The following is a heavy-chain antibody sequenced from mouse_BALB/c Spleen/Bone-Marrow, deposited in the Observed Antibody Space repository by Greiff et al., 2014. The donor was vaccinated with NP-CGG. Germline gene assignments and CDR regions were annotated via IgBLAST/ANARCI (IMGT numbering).Heavy chain of an antibody. Sequence: DVQLQESGPELAKPGASVKISCKASGYSFTGYFMNWVMQSHGKSLEWIGRINPYNGDTFYNQKFKDKATLTIDKSSSTAHMELRSLASEDSAVYYCARIYDYDRGAWFAYWGQGTLVTVSA. CDR2: INPYNGDT. J-gene: IGHJ3*01. CDR3: ARIYDYDRGAWFAY. CDR1: GYSFTGYF. V-gene: IGHV1-20*02. D-gene: IGHD2-4*01.